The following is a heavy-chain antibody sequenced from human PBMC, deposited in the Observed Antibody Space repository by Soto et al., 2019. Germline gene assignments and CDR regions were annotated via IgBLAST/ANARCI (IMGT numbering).Heavy chain of an antibody. CDR1: GGSLSSSSYY. J-gene: IGHJ5*02. CDR3: ASGGSSNWFDP. CDR2: IYYTGSA. Sequence: PSETLSLTCTVSGGSLSSSSYYWGWIRQPPVKGLEWIWYIYYTGSAYYNPSLKSRVTMSLDTSKNQFSLKVTSVTAADTAVYYCASGGSSNWFDPWGQGTLVTVSS. D-gene: IGHD1-26*01. V-gene: IGHV4-30-4*08.